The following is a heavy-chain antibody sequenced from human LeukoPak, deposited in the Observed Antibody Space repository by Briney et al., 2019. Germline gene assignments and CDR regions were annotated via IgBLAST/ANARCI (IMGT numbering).Heavy chain of an antibody. D-gene: IGHD3-22*01. CDR1: GFTFSSYA. CDR3: ATLAGYDSSGYYWMVWYYYGMDV. V-gene: IGHV3-30*04. CDR2: ISYDGSNK. Sequence: GGSLRLSCAASGFTFSSYAMHWVRQAPGKGLEWVAVISYDGSNKYYADSVKGRFTISRDNSKNTLYLQMNSLRAEDTAVYYCATLAGYDSSGYYWMVWYYYGMDVWGQGTTVTLSS. J-gene: IGHJ6*02.